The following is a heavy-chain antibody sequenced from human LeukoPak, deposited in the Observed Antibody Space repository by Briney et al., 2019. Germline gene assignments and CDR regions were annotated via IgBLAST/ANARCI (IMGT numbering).Heavy chain of an antibody. J-gene: IGHJ4*02. CDR3: ASNPEGYYSSRIEFDY. Sequence: GGSLRLSCAASGFTFSSYSMNWVRQAPGKGLEWVANIKQDGSEKYYVDSVKGRFTISRDNAKNSLYLQMNSLRAEDTAVYYCASNPEGYYSSRIEFDYWGQGTLVTVSS. V-gene: IGHV3-7*01. CDR1: GFTFSSYS. CDR2: IKQDGSEK. D-gene: IGHD3-22*01.